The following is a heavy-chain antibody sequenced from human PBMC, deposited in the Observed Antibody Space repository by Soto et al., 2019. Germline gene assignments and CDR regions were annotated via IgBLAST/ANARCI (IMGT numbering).Heavy chain of an antibody. J-gene: IGHJ6*02. CDR3: TTGEPRCCGMDV. CDR1: GFTFSNVW. D-gene: IGHD1-1*01. Sequence: PGGSLRLSCAASGFTFSNVWMNWVRQAPGKGLEWVGRIRSKTDGGTTDYAAPVKGRFTISRDDSKNTLYLQMNSLKTEDTAVYYCTTGEPRCCGMDVWGQGTTVTVS. V-gene: IGHV3-15*07. CDR2: IRSKTDGGTT.